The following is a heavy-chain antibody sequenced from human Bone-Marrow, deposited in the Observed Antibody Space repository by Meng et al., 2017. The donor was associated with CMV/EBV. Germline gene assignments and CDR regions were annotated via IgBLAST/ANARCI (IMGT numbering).Heavy chain of an antibody. V-gene: IGHV3-21*01. CDR3: ARLIPAAMYYYYGMDV. CDR2: ISSSSGHI. D-gene: IGHD2-2*01. J-gene: IGHJ6*02. CDR1: GFIFSSYS. Sequence: ETLSLTCAASGFIFSSYSMNWVRQTPGKGLEWVSSISSSSGHIYYANSVKGRFTISRDNAENSLYLQMNSLRAEDTAVYYCARLIPAAMYYYYGMDVWGQGTTVTVSS.